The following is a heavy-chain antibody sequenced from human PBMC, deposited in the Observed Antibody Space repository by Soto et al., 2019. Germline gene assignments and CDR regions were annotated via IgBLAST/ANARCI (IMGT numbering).Heavy chain of an antibody. Sequence: SETLSLTCTVSGGSISSSSYYWGWIRQPPGKGLEWIGSIYYSGSTYYNPSLKSRVTISVDTSKNQFSLKLSSVTAADTAVYYCESRIAVAVAAFDIWGQGTMVTVSS. CDR3: ESRIAVAVAAFDI. D-gene: IGHD6-19*01. CDR1: GGSISSSSYY. J-gene: IGHJ3*02. CDR2: IYYSGST. V-gene: IGHV4-39*01.